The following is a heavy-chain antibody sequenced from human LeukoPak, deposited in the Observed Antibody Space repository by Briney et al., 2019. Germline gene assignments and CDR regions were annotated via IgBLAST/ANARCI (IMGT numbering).Heavy chain of an antibody. V-gene: IGHV4-31*03. CDR3: ARALPAAGTHNWFDP. J-gene: IGHJ5*02. CDR1: GGSISSGGYY. Sequence: PSQTLSLTCTVSGGSISSGGYYWSWLRQHPGTGLEWLGYIYYSGSTYYNPSLKSRVTISVDTSKNQFSLKLSSVTAAATAVYYCARALPAAGTHNWFDPWGQGTLVTVSS. D-gene: IGHD6-13*01. CDR2: IYYSGST.